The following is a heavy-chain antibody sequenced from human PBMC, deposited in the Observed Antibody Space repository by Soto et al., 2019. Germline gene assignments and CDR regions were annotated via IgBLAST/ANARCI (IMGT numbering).Heavy chain of an antibody. CDR3: AKGGDYGRYFDY. CDR1: GFTFSSYG. D-gene: IGHD4-17*01. J-gene: IGHJ4*02. CDR2: ISYDGSNK. Sequence: QVQLVESGGGVVQPGRSLRLSCAASGFTFSSYGMHWVRQAPGKGLEWVAVISYDGSNKYYGDSVKGRFTISRDNSKNTLYLQMTSLRAEDTAVYYCAKGGDYGRYFDYWGQGTLVTVSS. V-gene: IGHV3-30*18.